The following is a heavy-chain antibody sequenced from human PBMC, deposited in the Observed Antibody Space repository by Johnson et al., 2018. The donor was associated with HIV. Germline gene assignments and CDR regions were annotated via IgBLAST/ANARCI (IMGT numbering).Heavy chain of an antibody. CDR1: GFTFSSYG. Sequence: QVQLVESGGGVVQPGRSLRLSCAASGFTFSSYGMHWVRQAPGKGLEWVALISYYGSNSYYADSVKGRFTISRNTSKNTLYLQMNSLRAEDTAVYYCAKGTFAAFDIWGQGTMVTVSS. J-gene: IGHJ3*02. CDR3: AKGTFAAFDI. V-gene: IGHV3-30*18. D-gene: IGHD3-10*01. CDR2: ISYYGSNS.